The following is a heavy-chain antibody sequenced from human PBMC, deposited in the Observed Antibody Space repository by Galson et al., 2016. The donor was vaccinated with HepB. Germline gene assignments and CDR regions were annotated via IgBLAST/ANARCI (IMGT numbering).Heavy chain of an antibody. J-gene: IGHJ4*02. Sequence: SLRLSCAGSGFTFRNYGMHWVRQAPGKGLEWVAVISYDESIKYYADPGKGRFTISRDNSKNTLYLQMSSLRAEDTAVCYCATNGDGYNYFLYWGQGTLVTVSS. D-gene: IGHD5-24*01. CDR2: ISYDESIK. CDR3: ATNGDGYNYFLY. CDR1: GFTFRNYG. V-gene: IGHV3-30*03.